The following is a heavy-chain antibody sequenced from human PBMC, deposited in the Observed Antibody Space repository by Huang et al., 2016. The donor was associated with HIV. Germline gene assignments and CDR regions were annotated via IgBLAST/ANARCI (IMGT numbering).Heavy chain of an antibody. V-gene: IGHV3-48*01. CDR2: IRGGSESK. D-gene: IGHD2-2*01. Sequence: EVQLVESGGGLVQRGGSLRLSCAAYGFTFSSYHMNWVRQAPGGGWRWGATIRGGSESKHYGHYVEGRFTIARDKARNALYLQLSSLRAEDTAVYFCARDASPVVPYLYYMDVWGKGTTVTVSS. J-gene: IGHJ6*03. CDR3: ARDASPVVPYLYYMDV. CDR1: GFTFSSYH.